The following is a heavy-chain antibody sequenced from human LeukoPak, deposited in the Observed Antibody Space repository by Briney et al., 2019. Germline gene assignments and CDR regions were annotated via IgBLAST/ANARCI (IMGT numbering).Heavy chain of an antibody. CDR3: ARDLSNYGQYYYYYYYMDV. CDR1: GFTFDDYG. V-gene: IGHV3-20*04. J-gene: IGHJ6*03. Sequence: PGGSLRLSCAASGFTFDDYGMSWVRQAPGKVLEWVSGINWNGGSTGYADSVKGRFTISRDNAKNSLYLQMNSLRAEETALYYCARDLSNYGQYYYYYYYMDVWGKGTTVTVSS. CDR2: INWNGGST. D-gene: IGHD4-11*01.